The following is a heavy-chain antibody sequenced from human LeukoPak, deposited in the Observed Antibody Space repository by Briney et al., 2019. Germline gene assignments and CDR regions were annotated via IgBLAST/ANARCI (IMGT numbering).Heavy chain of an antibody. Sequence: SETLSLTCTVSGDSISSTNYYWGWIRQPPGKGLEWIGSIYYSGSTYYSPSLESRVTISVDTSKNQFSLKLSSVTAADTAVYYCATSGWYLLPGVYWGQGTLVTVSS. D-gene: IGHD6-19*01. V-gene: IGHV4-39*01. CDR3: ATSGWYLLPGVY. CDR2: IYYSGST. CDR1: GDSISSTNYY. J-gene: IGHJ4*02.